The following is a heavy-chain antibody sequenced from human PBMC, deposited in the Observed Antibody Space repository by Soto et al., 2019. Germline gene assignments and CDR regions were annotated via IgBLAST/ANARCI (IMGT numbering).Heavy chain of an antibody. J-gene: IGHJ4*02. Sequence: QVRLVESGGGVVQPGRSLRLSCAASGFTFSSYGMHWVRQAPGKGLEWGAFISYDGSNKYFADSVKGRFTISRDNSKNTLYLQMNSLRAEDTAVYYCATEYYDILTGYLKSGFDYWGQGTLVTVSS. CDR2: ISYDGSNK. D-gene: IGHD3-9*01. V-gene: IGHV3-30*03. CDR3: ATEYYDILTGYLKSGFDY. CDR1: GFTFSSYG.